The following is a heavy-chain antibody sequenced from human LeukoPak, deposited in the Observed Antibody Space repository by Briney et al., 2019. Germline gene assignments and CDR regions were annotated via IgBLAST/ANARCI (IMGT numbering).Heavy chain of an antibody. CDR1: GFTVSSNY. V-gene: IGHV3-30*03. D-gene: IGHD6-6*01. CDR2: ISYDGSNK. J-gene: IGHJ3*02. CDR3: AREVAARPNAFDI. Sequence: QPGGSLRLSCAASGFTVSSNYMSWVRQAPGKGLEWVAVISYDGSNKYYADSVKGRFTISRDNSKNTLYLQMNSLRAEDTAVYYCAREVAARPNAFDIWGQGTMVTVSS.